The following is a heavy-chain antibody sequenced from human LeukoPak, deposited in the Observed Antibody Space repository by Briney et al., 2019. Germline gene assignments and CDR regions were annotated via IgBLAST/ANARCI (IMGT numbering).Heavy chain of an antibody. CDR2: ISGSGGST. CDR3: AKDPGQTYFDSSGYYG. D-gene: IGHD3-22*01. Sequence: GGSLRRSGAGSGFTSSSDAMSWVRHGPGKGREWVSAISGSGGSTYYADSVKGRFTTSRDNSKDTLYLQMNSLRAEDTAVYYCAKDPGQTYFDSSGYYGWGQGTLVTVSS. V-gene: IGHV3-23*01. J-gene: IGHJ4*02. CDR1: GFTSSSDA.